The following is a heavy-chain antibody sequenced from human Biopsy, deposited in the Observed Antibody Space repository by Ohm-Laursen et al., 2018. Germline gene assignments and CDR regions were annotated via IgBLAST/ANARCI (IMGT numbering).Heavy chain of an antibody. D-gene: IGHD4-11*01. CDR2: ISYEGSGE. V-gene: IGHV3-30*03. CDR1: GFTFTSYA. CDR3: ARDGKRWDYSTYFSWHFDL. Sequence: SLRLSCSASGFTFTSYAMHWVRQAPGKGLEWVAVISYEGSGEYYADSLQGRFIISRDNPKNTVDLQMNSLRAEDTAVYFCARDGKRWDYSTYFSWHFDLWGRGTLVTVSS. J-gene: IGHJ2*01.